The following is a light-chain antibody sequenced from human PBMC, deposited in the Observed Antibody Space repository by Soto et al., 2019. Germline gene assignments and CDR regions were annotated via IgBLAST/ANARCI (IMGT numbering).Light chain of an antibody. CDR1: SSDVGGYNY. V-gene: IGLV2-14*03. CDR2: DVS. Sequence: QSALTQPACVSGSPGQSITISCTGTSSDVGGYNYVSWYQHHPGKAPKLMIYDVSNRPSGVSNRFSGSKSGNTASLIISGLQAEDEADYYCSSYTSSSTLSTYVFGTGTKLTVL. J-gene: IGLJ1*01. CDR3: SSYTSSSTLSTYV.